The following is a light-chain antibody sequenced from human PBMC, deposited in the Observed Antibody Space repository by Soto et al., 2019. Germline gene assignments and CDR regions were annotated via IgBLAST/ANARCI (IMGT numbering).Light chain of an antibody. Sequence: QSASVSASPGQSIAISCTGTDSDIGGYDHVSWYQQHPDKAPKLLIYDVTNRPSGVSSRFSGSKAGRTASLTISGLQTEDEADYYCSSHTSSTALVFGTGTKLTVL. CDR3: SSHTSSTALV. CDR1: DSDIGGYDH. V-gene: IGLV2-14*03. CDR2: DVT. J-gene: IGLJ1*01.